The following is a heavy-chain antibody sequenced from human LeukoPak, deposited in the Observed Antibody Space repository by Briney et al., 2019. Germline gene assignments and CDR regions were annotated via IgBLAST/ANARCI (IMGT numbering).Heavy chain of an antibody. CDR2: ISSSSSTI. CDR3: ARDRGGSYSAIDY. Sequence: GGSLRLSCAASGFTFISDSMNWGREAPGKGREWVSVISSSSSTIYYADSVKGRFTISRDNAKNSLYLQMNSLRAEDTAVYYCARDRGGSYSAIDYWGQGTLVTVSS. CDR1: GFTFISDS. J-gene: IGHJ4*02. V-gene: IGHV3-48*04. D-gene: IGHD1-26*01.